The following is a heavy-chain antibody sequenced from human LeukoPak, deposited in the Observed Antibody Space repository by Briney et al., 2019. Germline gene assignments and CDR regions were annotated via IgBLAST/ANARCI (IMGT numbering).Heavy chain of an antibody. V-gene: IGHV3-30*18. J-gene: IGHJ6*02. D-gene: IGHD4-17*01. CDR1: GFTFSSYG. Sequence: GGSLRLSCAASGFTFSSYGMHWVRQAPGKGPEWVAVISYDGSNKYYADSVKGRFTISRDNSKNTLYLQMNSLRAEDTAVYYCAKARKAYGDYGYYYYGMDVWGQGTTVTVSS. CDR2: ISYDGSNK. CDR3: AKARKAYGDYGYYYYGMDV.